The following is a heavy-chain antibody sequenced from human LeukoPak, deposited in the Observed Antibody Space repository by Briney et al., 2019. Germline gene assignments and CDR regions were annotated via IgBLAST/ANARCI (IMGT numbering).Heavy chain of an antibody. Sequence: SETLSLTCTVSGASISGSSYYWGWIRQPPGKGLEWIGNIYYSGSTYYNPSLKSRVTISVDTSKNQFSLKLSSVTAAATAVYYCARHLVHYDSSGYYSPPGWFDPWGQGTLVTVSS. CDR3: ARHLVHYDSSGYYSPPGWFDP. D-gene: IGHD3-22*01. J-gene: IGHJ5*02. V-gene: IGHV4-39*01. CDR1: GASISGSSYY. CDR2: IYYSGST.